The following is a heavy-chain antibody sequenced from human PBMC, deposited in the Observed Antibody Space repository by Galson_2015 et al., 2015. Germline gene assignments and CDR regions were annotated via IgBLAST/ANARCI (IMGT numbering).Heavy chain of an antibody. V-gene: IGHV3-33*01. Sequence: SLRLSCAASGFTFSSYGMHWVRQAPGKGLEWVAVIWHDGSNKYYADSVKGRFTISRDNSKNTLYLQMNSLRAEDTAVYYCARDQVRDCSGGSCYSNYYYGMDVWGQGTTVTVSS. CDR1: GFTFSSYG. CDR2: IWHDGSNK. CDR3: ARDQVRDCSGGSCYSNYYYGMDV. J-gene: IGHJ6*02. D-gene: IGHD2-15*01.